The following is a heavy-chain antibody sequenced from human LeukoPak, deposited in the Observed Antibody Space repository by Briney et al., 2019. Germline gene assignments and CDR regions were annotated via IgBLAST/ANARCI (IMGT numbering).Heavy chain of an antibody. D-gene: IGHD6-19*01. J-gene: IGHJ5*02. V-gene: IGHV1-18*01. CDR1: GYTFTSYG. CDR3: ARASGWYVDNWFDP. CDR2: ISANNGNT. Sequence: ASVKVSCKASGYTFTSYGISWVRQAPGQGLEWMGWISANNGNTNYAQKLQGRVTMTTDTSTSTAYMELRSLRSDDTAVYYCARASGWYVDNWFDPWGQGTLVTVSS.